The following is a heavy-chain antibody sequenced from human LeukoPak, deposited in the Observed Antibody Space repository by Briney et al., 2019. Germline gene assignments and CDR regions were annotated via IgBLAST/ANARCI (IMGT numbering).Heavy chain of an antibody. V-gene: IGHV3-23*01. CDR3: AKVVWGFYWFDS. J-gene: IGHJ5*01. CDR1: GCIFSTYA. CDR2: MSGAGGST. D-gene: IGHD2/OR15-2a*01. Sequence: PGGSLRLSCAASGCIFSTYAMSWVRQAPGKGLEWVSAMSGAGGSTYYADFVKGRFTISRDNSKNTLYLQMNSLRAEDTAKYYCAKVVWGFYWFDSWGQGTLVTVSS.